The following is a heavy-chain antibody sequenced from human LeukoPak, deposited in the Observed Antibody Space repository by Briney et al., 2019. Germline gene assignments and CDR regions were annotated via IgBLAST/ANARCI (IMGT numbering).Heavy chain of an antibody. J-gene: IGHJ4*02. CDR1: GGTFSSYA. CDR3: AMRMGQWPRYDY. V-gene: IGHV1-69*13. D-gene: IGHD6-19*01. CDR2: IIPIFGTA. Sequence: SVKVSCKASGGTFSSYAISWVRQAPGQGLEWMGGIIPIFGTANYAQKFQGRVTITADESTSTAYMELSSLRSEDTAVYYCAMRMGQWPRYDYWGQGTLVTVSS.